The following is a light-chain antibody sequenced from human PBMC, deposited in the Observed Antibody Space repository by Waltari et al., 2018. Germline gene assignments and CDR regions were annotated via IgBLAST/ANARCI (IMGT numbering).Light chain of an antibody. V-gene: IGLV3-21*04. CDR3: QVWDSSSDHWV. J-gene: IGLJ3*02. CDR1: NIGSRT. Sequence: SYVLPQPSSVSVAPGKTARITWGGSNIGSRTVHWHQQKPGRAPVWVFFYDSDRPSGIPERFSGSNSGNTATLTISRVEVGDEADYYCQVWDSSSDHWVFGGGTKLTVL. CDR2: YDS.